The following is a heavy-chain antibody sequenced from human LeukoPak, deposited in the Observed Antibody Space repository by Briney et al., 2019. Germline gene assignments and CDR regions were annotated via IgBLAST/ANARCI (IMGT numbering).Heavy chain of an antibody. CDR1: GYSFSDYW. D-gene: IGHD1-20*01. CDR2: IYPGNSDT. V-gene: IGHV5-51*01. CDR3: ARPRIIATTGGFAI. Sequence: GESRKISCKASGYSFSDYWIGWVRQMPGRGLEWRGIIYPGNSDTRYSPSFQGQVTTSADKSITTAYLQWSSLKASDTAMYYCARPRIIATTGGFAIWGQGTMVTVSS. J-gene: IGHJ3*02.